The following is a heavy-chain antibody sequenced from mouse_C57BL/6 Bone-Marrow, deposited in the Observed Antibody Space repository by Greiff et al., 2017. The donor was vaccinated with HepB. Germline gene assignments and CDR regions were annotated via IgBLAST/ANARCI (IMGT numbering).Heavy chain of an antibody. CDR2: ISDGGSYT. Sequence: EVMLVESGGGLVKPGGSLKLSCAASGFTFSSYAMSWVRQTPEKRLEWVATISDGGSYTYYPDNVKGRFTISRDNAKNNLYLRMSHLKSEDTAMYDCGSNWNQAWFAYWGQGTLVTVSA. V-gene: IGHV5-4*03. D-gene: IGHD2-5*01. CDR1: GFTFSSYA. J-gene: IGHJ3*01. CDR3: GSNWNQAWFAY.